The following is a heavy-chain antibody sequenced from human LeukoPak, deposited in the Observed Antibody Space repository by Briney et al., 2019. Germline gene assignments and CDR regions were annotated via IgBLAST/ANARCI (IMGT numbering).Heavy chain of an antibody. Sequence: SAKVSCKASGGTFSSYAISWVRQAPGQGLEWMGGIIPIFGTANYAQKFQGRVTITADESTSTAYMELSSLRSEDTAVYYCARRGRDGYNWPLDYWGQGTLVTVSS. J-gene: IGHJ4*02. V-gene: IGHV1-69*13. CDR2: IIPIFGTA. CDR1: GGTFSSYA. D-gene: IGHD5-24*01. CDR3: ARRGRDGYNWPLDY.